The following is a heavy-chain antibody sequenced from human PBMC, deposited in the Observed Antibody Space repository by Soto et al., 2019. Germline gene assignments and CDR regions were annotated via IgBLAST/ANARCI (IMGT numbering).Heavy chain of an antibody. CDR1: GFTFSSYA. D-gene: IGHD2-15*01. J-gene: IGHJ4*02. V-gene: IGHV3-30-3*01. Sequence: GGSLRLSCAASGFTFSSYAMHWVRQAPGKGLEWVAVISYDGSNKYYADSVKGRFTISRDNSKNTLYLQMNSLRAEDTAVYYCARDRVVVAAGPFYWGQGTLVTVSS. CDR3: ARDRVVVAAGPFY. CDR2: ISYDGSNK.